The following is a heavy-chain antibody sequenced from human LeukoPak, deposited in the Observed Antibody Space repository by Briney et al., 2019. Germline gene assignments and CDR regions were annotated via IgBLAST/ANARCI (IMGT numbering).Heavy chain of an antibody. V-gene: IGHV4-34*01. CDR3: ASGGSGSYYSFDY. J-gene: IGHJ4*02. D-gene: IGHD3-10*01. CDR2: INHSGST. Sequence: SETLSLTCTVSGGSISSYYWSWIRQPPGKGLEWIGEINHSGSTNYNPSLKSRVTISVDTSKNQFSLKLSSVTAADTAVYYCASGGSGSYYSFDYWGQGTLVTVSS. CDR1: GGSISSYY.